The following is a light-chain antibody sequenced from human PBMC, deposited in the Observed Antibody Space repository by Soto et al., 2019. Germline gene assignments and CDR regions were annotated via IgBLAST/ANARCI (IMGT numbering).Light chain of an antibody. J-gene: IGKJ3*01. Sequence: DIQMTQSPSTLSTSVGDRVTITCRASQSISSWLAWYQQKPGQAPKLLIYKASSLESEVPSRFSGSGSGTEFTLTISXXQPDDFATYYCQQYNSYPFTFGPGTKVDVK. CDR2: KAS. CDR3: QQYNSYPFT. CDR1: QSISSW. V-gene: IGKV1-5*03.